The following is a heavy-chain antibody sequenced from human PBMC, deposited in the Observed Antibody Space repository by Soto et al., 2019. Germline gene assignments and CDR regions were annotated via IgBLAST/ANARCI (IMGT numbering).Heavy chain of an antibody. D-gene: IGHD3-10*01. J-gene: IGHJ4*02. CDR1: VGSLSGYY. V-gene: IGHV4-34*01. CDR3: ARPHRGY. Sequence: PSETVSLTCAFYVGSLSGYYWSCIRHPPGKWLEWIGEINHSGSTNYNPSLKSRVTISVDTSKNQFSLKLSSVTAADTAVYYCARPHRGYLGQGTLVSVSS. CDR2: INHSGST.